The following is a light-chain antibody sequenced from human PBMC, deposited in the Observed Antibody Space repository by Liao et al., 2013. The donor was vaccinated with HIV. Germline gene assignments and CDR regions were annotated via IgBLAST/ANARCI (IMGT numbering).Light chain of an antibody. J-gene: IGLJ3*02. CDR1: KLGDKY. CDR2: KDE. Sequence: SYELTQPPSVSVSPGQTASITCSGDKLGDKYAAWYQQRPGQSPVVVIFKDEKRPSGVPERFSGSNSGDTATLTISGTQALDEADYYCQAWDSHSHWVFGGGTKLTVL. V-gene: IGLV3-1*01. CDR3: QAWDSHSHWV.